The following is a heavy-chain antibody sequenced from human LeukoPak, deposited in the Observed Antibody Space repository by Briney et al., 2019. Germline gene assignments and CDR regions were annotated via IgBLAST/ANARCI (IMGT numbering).Heavy chain of an antibody. J-gene: IGHJ4*02. D-gene: IGHD3-22*01. CDR2: VSGSGGTT. CDR3: AKSDYYDSSGHPSSFEY. Sequence: GRSLRLSCAASGFPFSSHAMSWVRQAPGRALEWVSAVSGSGGTTYYTDSVKGRFTISRDNSKNTLYLQMNSLRAEDTAVYYCAKSDYYDSSGHPSSFEYWGQGTLVTVSS. V-gene: IGHV3-23*01. CDR1: GFPFSSHA.